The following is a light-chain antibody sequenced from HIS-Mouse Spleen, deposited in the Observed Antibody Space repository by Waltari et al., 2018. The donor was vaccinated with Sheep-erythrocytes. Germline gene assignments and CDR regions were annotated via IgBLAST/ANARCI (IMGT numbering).Light chain of an antibody. Sequence: QSALTQPASVSGSPGQSITIPCPGTSSDVGSYNLVSWYQQHPGKAPKLMICEGSKRPSGVSNRFSGSKSGNTASLTISGLQAEDEADYYCCSYAGSSTWVFGGGTKLTVL. J-gene: IGLJ3*02. CDR3: CSYAGSSTWV. CDR2: EGS. V-gene: IGLV2-23*01. CDR1: SSDVGSYNL.